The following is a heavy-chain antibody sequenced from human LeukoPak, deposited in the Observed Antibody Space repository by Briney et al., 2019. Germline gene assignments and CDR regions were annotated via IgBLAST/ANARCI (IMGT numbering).Heavy chain of an antibody. D-gene: IGHD5-24*01. J-gene: IGHJ4*02. CDR2: INAGNGNT. CDR1: GYTSTSYA. CDR3: ASRRDGYNILDY. V-gene: IGHV1-3*01. Sequence: ASVKVSCKASGYTSTSYAMHWVRQAPGQRLEWMGWINAGNGNTKYSQKFQGRVTITRDTSASTAYMELSSLRSEDTAVYYCASRRDGYNILDYWGQGTLVTVSS.